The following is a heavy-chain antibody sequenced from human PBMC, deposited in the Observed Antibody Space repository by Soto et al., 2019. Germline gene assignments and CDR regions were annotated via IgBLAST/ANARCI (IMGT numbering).Heavy chain of an antibody. CDR1: GYTYTSYG. Sequence: GASVTVSCKASGYTYTSYGISWVRQAPGQGLEWMGWISAYNGNTNYAQKLQGRVTMATDTSTSTAYMELRSLRSDDTAVYYCARSFSAQYYDFWSGYYGLYYFDYWGQGTLVTVSS. J-gene: IGHJ4*02. D-gene: IGHD3-3*01. V-gene: IGHV1-18*01. CDR3: ARSFSAQYYDFWSGYYGLYYFDY. CDR2: ISAYNGNT.